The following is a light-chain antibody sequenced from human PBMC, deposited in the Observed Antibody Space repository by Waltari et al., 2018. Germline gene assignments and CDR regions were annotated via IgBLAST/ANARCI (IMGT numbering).Light chain of an antibody. CDR2: GAS. V-gene: IGKV3-15*01. J-gene: IGKJ1*01. Sequence: EIVMTQSPATLSVSPGERATLSCRASQSVSSNLAWYQQKPGQAPRLLIYGASNRANGIPARFSGSGSGTEFTLTISSMQSEDFAVYYCQQYNNWPPVTFGQGTKVEIK. CDR1: QSVSSN. CDR3: QQYNNWPPVT.